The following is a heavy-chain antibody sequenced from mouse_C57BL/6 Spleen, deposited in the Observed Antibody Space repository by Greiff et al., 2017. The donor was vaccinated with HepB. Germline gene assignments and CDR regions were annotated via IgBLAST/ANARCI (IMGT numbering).Heavy chain of an antibody. D-gene: IGHD2-1*01. J-gene: IGHJ3*01. CDR3: AFLLGCAY. Sequence: EVQVVESGPGLVKPSQSLSLTCSVTGYSITSGYYWNWIRQFPGNKLEWMGYISYDGSNNYNPSLKNRISITRDTSKNQFFLKLNSVTTEDTATYYCAFLLGCAYWGQGTLVTVSA. CDR2: ISYDGSN. CDR1: GYSITSGYY. V-gene: IGHV3-6*01.